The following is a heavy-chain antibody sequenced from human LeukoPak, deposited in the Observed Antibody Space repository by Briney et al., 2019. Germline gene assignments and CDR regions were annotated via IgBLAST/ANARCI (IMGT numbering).Heavy chain of an antibody. V-gene: IGHV4-39*07. CDR3: ARGRGSSGWGTYYYYMDV. Sequence: SETLSLTCSVSGGSIRSSHYYWGWIRQPPGKGLEWIGSIYYSGSTYYNPSLKSRVTISVDTSKNQFSLKLSSVTAADTAVYYCARGRGSSGWGTYYYYMDVWGKGTTVTVSS. J-gene: IGHJ6*03. D-gene: IGHD6-19*01. CDR1: GGSIRSSHYY. CDR2: IYYSGST.